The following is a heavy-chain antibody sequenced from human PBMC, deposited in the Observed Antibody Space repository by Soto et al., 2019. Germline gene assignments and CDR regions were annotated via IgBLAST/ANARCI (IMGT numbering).Heavy chain of an antibody. CDR2: ISSSGSTI. CDR3: ARAAIDYGGNSDAFDI. CDR1: GFTFSDYY. Sequence: PGGSLRLSCAASGFTFSDYYMRWIRQAPGKGLEWVSYISSSGSTIYYADSVKGRFTISRDNAKNSLYLQMNSLRAEDTAVYYCARAAIDYGGNSDAFDIWGQGTMVTVSS. D-gene: IGHD4-17*01. V-gene: IGHV3-11*01. J-gene: IGHJ3*02.